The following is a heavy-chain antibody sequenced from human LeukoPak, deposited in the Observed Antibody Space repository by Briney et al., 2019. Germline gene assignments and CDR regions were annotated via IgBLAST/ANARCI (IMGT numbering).Heavy chain of an antibody. D-gene: IGHD6-19*01. Sequence: GSYLQISCQGSGYSFTSYWIGWVRQMPGKGLEWMGIIYPGDSYTRYSPSFQGQVTISVDKSISPAYLQWSSLKASDTAIYYCARRGSGWYVDYWGQGTLVTVSS. J-gene: IGHJ4*02. V-gene: IGHV5-51*01. CDR1: GYSFTSYW. CDR3: ARRGSGWYVDY. CDR2: IYPGDSYT.